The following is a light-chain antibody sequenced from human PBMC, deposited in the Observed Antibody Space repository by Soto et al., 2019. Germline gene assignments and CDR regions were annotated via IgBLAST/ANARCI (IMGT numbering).Light chain of an antibody. Sequence: QSALTQPASVSGSPGQSVTISCTGSSSDVGSYNFVSWHQQHPGKAPKLIIYEVSNRPSGVSNRFSGSKSGNTASLTISGLQAEDEADYYCSSYTSSSSPVVFGGGTKVTVL. CDR1: SSDVGSYNF. V-gene: IGLV2-14*01. CDR3: SSYTSSSSPVV. J-gene: IGLJ2*01. CDR2: EVS.